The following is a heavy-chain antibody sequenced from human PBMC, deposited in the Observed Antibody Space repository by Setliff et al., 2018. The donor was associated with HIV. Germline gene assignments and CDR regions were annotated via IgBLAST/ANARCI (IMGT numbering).Heavy chain of an antibody. CDR1: GYSFINYG. J-gene: IGHJ4*02. D-gene: IGHD3-10*01. CDR2: IIPILGIA. Sequence: GASVKVSCKASGYSFINYGISWVRQAPGQGLEWMGGIIPILGIANYAQKFQGRVTITADESTSTAYMELSSLRSEDTAVYYCAREENYGSGSPKEYYFDYWGQGTLVTVSS. CDR3: AREENYGSGSPKEYYFDY. V-gene: IGHV1-69*10.